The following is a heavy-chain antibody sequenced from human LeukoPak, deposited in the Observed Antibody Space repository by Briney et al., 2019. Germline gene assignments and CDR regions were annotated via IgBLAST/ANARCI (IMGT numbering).Heavy chain of an antibody. CDR2: IYPGDSNT. D-gene: IGHD4-23*01. CDR3: AIDPDYGGNSDFGC. Sequence: GESLKISCKGSGYSFTNHWIAWVRQMPGQGLEWMGIIYPGDSNTNYSPAFQGQVTISVDESINTAYLQWSSLKASDTAMYYCAIDPDYGGNSDFGCWGQGTLVTVSS. V-gene: IGHV5-51*01. CDR1: GYSFTNHW. J-gene: IGHJ4*02.